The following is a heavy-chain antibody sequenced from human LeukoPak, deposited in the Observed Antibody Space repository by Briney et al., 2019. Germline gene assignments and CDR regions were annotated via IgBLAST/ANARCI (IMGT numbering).Heavy chain of an antibody. Sequence: SVKVSCKASGGTFSSYAISWVRQAPGQGLEWMGRIIPIFGTANYAQKFQGRVTITTDESTSTAYMELSSLRSEDTAVYYCARDRVGPIVVASYKGYYYYMDVWGKGTTVTVSS. D-gene: IGHD3-22*01. CDR1: GGTFSSYA. CDR3: ARDRVGPIVVASYKGYYYYMDV. V-gene: IGHV1-69*05. J-gene: IGHJ6*03. CDR2: IIPIFGTA.